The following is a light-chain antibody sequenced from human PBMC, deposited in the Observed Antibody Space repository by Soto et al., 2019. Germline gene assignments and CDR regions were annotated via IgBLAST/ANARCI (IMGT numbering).Light chain of an antibody. CDR3: QQRNSWPPTFN. Sequence: EIVLTQSPATLSLSPGERATLSCSASQSVGSFLAWYQQKPGQAPRLLIYDTSIRATGIPARFSGSGSGTDFTLTISRLEPEDFAVYYCQQRNSWPPTFNCGQGTRREIK. CDR2: DTS. CDR1: QSVGSF. J-gene: IGKJ5*01. V-gene: IGKV3-11*01.